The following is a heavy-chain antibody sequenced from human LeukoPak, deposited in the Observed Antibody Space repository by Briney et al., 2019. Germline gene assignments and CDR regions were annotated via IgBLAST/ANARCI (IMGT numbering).Heavy chain of an antibody. CDR2: INHSGST. CDR3: ARHLTYYYDSRRLRYFDY. J-gene: IGHJ4*02. D-gene: IGHD3-22*01. Sequence: PSETLSLTCAVYGGSFSGYYWSWIRQPPGKGLEWIGEINHSGSTNYNPSLKSRVTISVDTSKNQFSLKLSSVTAADTAVYYCARHLTYYYDSRRLRYFDYWGQGTLVTVSS. V-gene: IGHV4-34*01. CDR1: GGSFSGYY.